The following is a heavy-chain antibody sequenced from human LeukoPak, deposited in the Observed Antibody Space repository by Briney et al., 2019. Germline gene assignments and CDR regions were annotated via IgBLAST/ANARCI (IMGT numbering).Heavy chain of an antibody. CDR1: GFTFSSYA. Sequence: GGSLRLSCEASGFTFSSYAIRWVRQAPGKGLEWVAVIWYDGSNKYYADSVKGRFTISRDNSKNTLYLQMNSLRAEDTAVYYCARDRPHFYDSSGFDYWGQGTLVTVSS. D-gene: IGHD3-22*01. CDR2: IWYDGSNK. J-gene: IGHJ4*02. CDR3: ARDRPHFYDSSGFDY. V-gene: IGHV3-33*08.